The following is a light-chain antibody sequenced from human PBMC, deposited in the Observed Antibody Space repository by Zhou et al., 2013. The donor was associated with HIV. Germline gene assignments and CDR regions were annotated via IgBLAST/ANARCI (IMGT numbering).Light chain of an antibody. CDR3: QQYNTYSPWA. CDR1: QSISNW. J-gene: IGKJ1*01. Sequence: DIQMTQSPSTLSASVGDRVTITCRASQSISNWLAWYQQKPGGAPNLLIYKASTLEGGVPSRFSGSGSGTEFTLTISSLQADDFATYYCQQYNTYSPWAFGQGPKVE. CDR2: KAS. V-gene: IGKV1-5*03.